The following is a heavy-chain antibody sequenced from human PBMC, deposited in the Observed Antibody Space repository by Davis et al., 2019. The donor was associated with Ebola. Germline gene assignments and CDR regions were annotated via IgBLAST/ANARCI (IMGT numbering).Heavy chain of an antibody. CDR1: VGSFSDYY. CDR2: INHGGST. V-gene: IGHV4-34*01. Sequence: SETLSLTCAVYVGSFSDYYWSWIRQPPGKGLEWIGEINHGGSTKYNPSLRSRVTISVDTSKNQFFLKVSSVTAADTAVYYCARIAARPWYFDYWGQGTLVTVSS. D-gene: IGHD6-6*01. CDR3: ARIAARPWYFDY. J-gene: IGHJ4*02.